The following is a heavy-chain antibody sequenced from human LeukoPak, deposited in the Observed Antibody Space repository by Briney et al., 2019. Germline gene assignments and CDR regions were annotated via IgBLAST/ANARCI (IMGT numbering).Heavy chain of an antibody. V-gene: IGHV3-30*18. J-gene: IGHJ4*02. D-gene: IGHD2-15*01. CDR1: GFTFSSYG. CDR2: ISYDGSNK. Sequence: GGSLRLSCAASGFTFSSYGMHWVRQAPGKGLEWVAVISYDGSNKYYADSVKGRFTISRDNSKNTLYLQMNSLRAEDTAVYYCAKVLDYCDGGTCYNSGMDSWGQGTLVTVSS. CDR3: AKVLDYCDGGTCYNSGMDS.